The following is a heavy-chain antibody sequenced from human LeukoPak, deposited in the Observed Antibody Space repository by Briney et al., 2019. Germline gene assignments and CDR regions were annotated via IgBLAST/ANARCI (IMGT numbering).Heavy chain of an antibody. V-gene: IGHV1-8*01. D-gene: IGHD2/OR15-2a*01. CDR1: GYNFRNYD. CDR2: MNPNSGNT. Sequence: ASVKVSCKASGYNFRNYDINWVRQATGQGLEWMGRMNPNSGNTGYAEKFQGRVTLTMYTSISTAYMEIGSLRSEDTAVYYCARAEVSSDSFYHHGMDVWGQGTTVTVSS. J-gene: IGHJ6*02. CDR3: ARAEVSSDSFYHHGMDV.